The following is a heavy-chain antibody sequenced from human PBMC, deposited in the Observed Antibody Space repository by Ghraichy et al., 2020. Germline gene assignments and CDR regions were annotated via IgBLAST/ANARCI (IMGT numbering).Heavy chain of an antibody. J-gene: IGHJ1*01. CDR2: IIPILGIA. CDR3: ARVPAAGTEDFQH. CDR1: GGTFSSYT. Sequence: SVKVSCKASGGTFSSYTISWVRQAPGQGLEWMGSIIPILGIANYAQKFQGRVTITADKSTSTAYMELSSLRSEDTAVYYCARVPAAGTEDFQHWGQGTLVTVSS. D-gene: IGHD6-13*01. V-gene: IGHV1-69*02.